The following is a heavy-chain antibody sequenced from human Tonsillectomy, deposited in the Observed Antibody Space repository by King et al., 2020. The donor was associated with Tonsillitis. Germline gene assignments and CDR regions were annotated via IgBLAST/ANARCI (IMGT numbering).Heavy chain of an antibody. J-gene: IGHJ3*02. CDR2: INPSGGST. CDR3: ARLYCSGGSCYSYDAFDI. CDR1: GYTFTSYY. V-gene: IGHV1-46*01. Sequence: AQLVQSGAEVKKPGASVKVSCKASGYTFTSYYMHWVRQAPGQGLEWMGIINPSGGSTSYAQKFQGRVTMTRDTSTSTVYMELRRLRSEDTAVYYCARLYCSGGSCYSYDAFDIWGQGTMVTVSS. D-gene: IGHD2-15*01.